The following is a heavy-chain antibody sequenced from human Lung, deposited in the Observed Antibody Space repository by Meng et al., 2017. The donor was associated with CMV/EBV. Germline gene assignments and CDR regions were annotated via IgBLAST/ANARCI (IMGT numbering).Heavy chain of an antibody. V-gene: IGHV4-4*02. Sequence: QVQLQAAGPGPGKPSGTLSLTCAVSGGSLSSSTWWSWVRQPPGKGLEWIGEIYHSGSTNYNPSLKSRVTISVDKSKNQFSLNLSSVTAADTAVYYCARVGQWLPIDYWGQGTLVTVSS. D-gene: IGHD6-19*01. CDR1: GGSLSSSTW. CDR2: IYHSGST. CDR3: ARVGQWLPIDY. J-gene: IGHJ4*02.